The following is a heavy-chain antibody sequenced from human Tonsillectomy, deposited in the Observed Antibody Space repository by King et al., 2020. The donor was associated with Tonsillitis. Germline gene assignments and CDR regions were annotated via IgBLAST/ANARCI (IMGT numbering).Heavy chain of an antibody. CDR2: IWYDGSNK. D-gene: IGHD6-19*01. J-gene: IGHJ4*02. V-gene: IGHV3-33*01. CDR3: ARDDRSSSGCHDF. Sequence: HVQLVESGGGVVQPGRSLRLSCEASGFTFSSYDMHWVRQAPGKGLEWVAVIWYDGSNKYYADSVKGRFTISRDNSKNTLYLQMNSLRADDTAVYYCARDDRSSSGCHDFWGQGTLVTVSS. CDR1: GFTFSSYD.